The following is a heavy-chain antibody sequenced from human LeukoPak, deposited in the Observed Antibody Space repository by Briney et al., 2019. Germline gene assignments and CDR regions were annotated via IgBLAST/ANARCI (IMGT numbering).Heavy chain of an antibody. Sequence: PSQTLSLTCTVSGGTISSGGYYWSWFRQPPGKGLEWIGYIYYSGSTNYNPSLKSRVTISVDTSKNQFSLKLSSVTAADTAVYYCARVPDILTGYPRDYWGQGTLVTVSP. V-gene: IGHV4-61*08. CDR2: IYYSGST. J-gene: IGHJ4*02. D-gene: IGHD3-9*01. CDR3: ARVPDILTGYPRDY. CDR1: GGTISSGGYY.